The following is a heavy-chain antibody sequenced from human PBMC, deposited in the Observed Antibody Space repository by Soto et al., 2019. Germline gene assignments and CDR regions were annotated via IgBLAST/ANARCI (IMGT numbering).Heavy chain of an antibody. V-gene: IGHV3-66*01. CDR3: ASTAGTLREPYGMDV. J-gene: IGHJ6*02. Sequence: EVQLVESGGGLVQPGGSLRLSCAASGFTVSSNYMSWVRQAPGKGLEWVSVIYSGGSTYYADSVKGRFTISRDNSKNTLYLQMNSLRAEDTAVYYCASTAGTLREPYGMDVWGQGTTVTVSS. D-gene: IGHD3-10*01. CDR2: IYSGGST. CDR1: GFTVSSNY.